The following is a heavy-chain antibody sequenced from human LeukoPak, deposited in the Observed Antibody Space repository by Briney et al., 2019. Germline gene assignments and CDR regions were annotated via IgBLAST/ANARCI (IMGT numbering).Heavy chain of an antibody. D-gene: IGHD3-22*01. J-gene: IGHJ6*03. Sequence: ASVKVSCKASGYTFTGYYMHWVRQASGQGLEWMGWITPNNGNINYAQKFQGRFTMTTDTSTTTAYMELRSLRSDDTAVYYCARGGKYYYDSSGSFYYYYMDVWGKGTTVTISS. CDR2: ITPNNGNI. CDR3: ARGGKYYYDSSGSFYYYYMDV. V-gene: IGHV1-18*04. CDR1: GYTFTGYY.